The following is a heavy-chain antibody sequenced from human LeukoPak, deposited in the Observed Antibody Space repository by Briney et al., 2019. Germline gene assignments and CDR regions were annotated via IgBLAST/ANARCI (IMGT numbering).Heavy chain of an antibody. CDR1: GFTFSSYS. D-gene: IGHD3-3*01. CDR2: ISSSSSTI. V-gene: IGHV3-48*01. Sequence: PGGSLRLSCAASGFTFSSYSMNWVRQAPGKGLEWVSYISSSSSTIYYADSVKGRFTISRDNAMNSLYLQMNSLRAGDTAVYYCARESDYDFWSGYYYYYYMDVWGKGTTVTVSS. CDR3: ARESDYDFWSGYYYYYYMDV. J-gene: IGHJ6*03.